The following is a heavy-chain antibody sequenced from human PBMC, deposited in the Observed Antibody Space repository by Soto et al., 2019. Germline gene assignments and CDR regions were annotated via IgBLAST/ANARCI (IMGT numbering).Heavy chain of an antibody. Sequence: ASVKVSCKASGGTFSSYAISWVRQAPGQGLEWMGGIIPIFGTANYAQKFQGRVTITADESTSTAYMELSSLRSEDTAVYYCARSYCSGGSCYSSGNWFDPWGQGTLVTVS. J-gene: IGHJ5*02. D-gene: IGHD2-15*01. CDR1: GGTFSSYA. CDR3: ARSYCSGGSCYSSGNWFDP. V-gene: IGHV1-69*13. CDR2: IIPIFGTA.